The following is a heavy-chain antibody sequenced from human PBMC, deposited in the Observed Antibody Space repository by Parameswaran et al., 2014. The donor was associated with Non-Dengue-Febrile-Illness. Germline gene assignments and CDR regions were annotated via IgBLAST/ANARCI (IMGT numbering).Heavy chain of an antibody. V-gene: IGHV1-69*06. Sequence: WVRQAPGQGLEWMGGIIPIFGTANYAQKFQGRVTITADKSTSTAYMELSSLRSEDTAVYYCASIQTSLAFSTPPPRADPPAWGQGTLVTVSS. CDR2: IIPIFGTA. D-gene: IGHD3/OR15-3a*01. J-gene: IGHJ5*02. CDR3: ASIQTSLAFSTPPPRADPPA.